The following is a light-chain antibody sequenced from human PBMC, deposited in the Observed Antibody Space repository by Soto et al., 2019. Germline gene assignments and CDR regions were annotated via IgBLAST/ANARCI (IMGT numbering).Light chain of an antibody. CDR2: GAS. Sequence: ETVLTQSPATLSLSPGETATLSCRASQRVTNNLAWYQWKLGQPPRLLIYGASTRATGIPVRFRGSGSGTEFTLTISSLQSEDSAVYYCQQHHNWPWTFGQGTRVERK. J-gene: IGKJ1*01. CDR3: QQHHNWPWT. CDR1: QRVTNN. V-gene: IGKV3-15*01.